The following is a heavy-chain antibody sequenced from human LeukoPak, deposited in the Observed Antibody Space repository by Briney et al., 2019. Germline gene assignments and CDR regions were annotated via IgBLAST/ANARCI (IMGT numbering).Heavy chain of an antibody. CDR1: GFSLSTSGVG. CDR2: IYWDDDK. CDR3: ARRPAQWELPNGAFDY. D-gene: IGHD1-26*01. V-gene: IGHV2-5*02. J-gene: IGHJ4*02. Sequence: SGPTLVKPTQTLTLTCTFSGFSLSTSGVGVGWIRQRPGKALEWLALIYWDDDKRYSPSLKSRLTITKDTSKNQVVLTMTNMDPVDTATYYCARRPAQWELPNGAFDYWGQGTLVTVSS.